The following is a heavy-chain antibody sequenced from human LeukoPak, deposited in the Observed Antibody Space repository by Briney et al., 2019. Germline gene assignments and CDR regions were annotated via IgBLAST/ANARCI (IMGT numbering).Heavy chain of an antibody. CDR3: AKDVSRVKGYSYGLFDY. CDR2: ISYDGSNK. D-gene: IGHD5-18*01. Sequence: PGRSLRLSCAASGFTFSSYGMHWVRQAPGKGLEWVAVISYDGSNKYYADSVKGRFTISRDNSKNTLYLQMNSLRAEDTAVYYCAKDVSRVKGYSYGLFDYWGQGTLVTVSS. V-gene: IGHV3-30*18. CDR1: GFTFSSYG. J-gene: IGHJ4*02.